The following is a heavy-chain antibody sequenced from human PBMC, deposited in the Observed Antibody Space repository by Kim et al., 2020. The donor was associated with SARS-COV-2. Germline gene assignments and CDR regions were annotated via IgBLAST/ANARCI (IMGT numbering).Heavy chain of an antibody. CDR2: IFHTGST. D-gene: IGHD3-16*01. CDR3: VRGGGYYFDY. CDR1: GASISSDNW. V-gene: IGHV4-4*02. J-gene: IGHJ4*02. Sequence: SETLSLTCAVSGASISSDNWFNWVRQPPGKGLEWIGEIFHTGSTYYNPSLQSRVTISMDKSKNQFSLNMMSVTAADTAVYFCVRGGGYYFDYWGQGTLV.